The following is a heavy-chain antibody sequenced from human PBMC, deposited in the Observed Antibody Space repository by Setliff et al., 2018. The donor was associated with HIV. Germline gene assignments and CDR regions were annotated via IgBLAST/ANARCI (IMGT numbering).Heavy chain of an antibody. CDR1: GVSFSSSSYY. V-gene: IGHV4-39*01. CDR3: ARHSRAGDIDY. Sequence: SETLSLTCTVSGVSFSSSSYYRGWIRQPPGKGLEWIGSFYYSGSTYYNPSLKSRVTISVDTSKNQFSLRLTSVTAADTAVYYCARHSRAGDIDYWGQGSLVTVSS. J-gene: IGHJ4*01. CDR2: FYYSGST. D-gene: IGHD3-16*01.